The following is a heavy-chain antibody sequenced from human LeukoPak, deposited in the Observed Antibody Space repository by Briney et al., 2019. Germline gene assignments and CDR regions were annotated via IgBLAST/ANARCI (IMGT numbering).Heavy chain of an antibody. CDR3: ASLNKAAYNDI. CDR2: ISSSSSTI. J-gene: IGHJ3*02. V-gene: IGHV3-48*01. D-gene: IGHD1-14*01. CDR1: GFTFSSYS. Sequence: GGSLRLSCAASGFTFSSYSMDWVRQAPGKGLEWVSYISSSSSTIYYADSVKGRFTISRDNAKNSLYLQMDSLRAEDTAVYYCASLNKAAYNDIWGQGTMVTVSS.